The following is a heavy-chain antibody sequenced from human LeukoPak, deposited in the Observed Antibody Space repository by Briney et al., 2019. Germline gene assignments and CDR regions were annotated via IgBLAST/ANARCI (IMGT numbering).Heavy chain of an antibody. J-gene: IGHJ4*02. CDR1: GGSISSGGYY. Sequence: SQTLSLTCTVSGGSISSGGYYWSWIRQHPGKGLEWIGYIYYSGSTYYNPSLKSRVTISVDTSKNQFSLKLSSVTAADTAVYYCARAGRGSGSSPYYLDYWGQGTLVTVSS. CDR2: IYYSGST. D-gene: IGHD3-10*01. CDR3: ARAGRGSGSSPYYLDY. V-gene: IGHV4-31*03.